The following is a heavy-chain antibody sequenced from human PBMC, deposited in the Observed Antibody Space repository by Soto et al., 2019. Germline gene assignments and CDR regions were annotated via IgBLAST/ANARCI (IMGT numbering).Heavy chain of an antibody. V-gene: IGHV5-51*01. CDR2: IYPGDSDT. D-gene: IGHD3-10*01. J-gene: IGHJ3*02. Sequence: GESLKISCKGSGYSFTSYWIGWVRQMPGKGLEWMGIIYPGDSDTRYSPSFQGQVTISADKSISTAYLQWSSLKASDTAMYYCASPHGSGSYYFKMNAFDIWGQGTMVTVSS. CDR1: GYSFTSYW. CDR3: ASPHGSGSYYFKMNAFDI.